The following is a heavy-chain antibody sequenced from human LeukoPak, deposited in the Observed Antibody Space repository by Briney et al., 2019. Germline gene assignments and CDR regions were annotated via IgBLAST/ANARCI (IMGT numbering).Heavy chain of an antibody. D-gene: IGHD5-24*01. Sequence: SETLSLTCTVSGGSISSYYWSWIRQPPGRGLQWIGSTSYSGRANYNPSLKDRVTVSLDTSKNQFYLKVTSVTAADTAVYYCARRRVEMAPITEGNWFDSWGQGTPVTVSS. CDR3: ARRRVEMAPITEGNWFDS. V-gene: IGHV4-59*08. CDR2: TSYSGRA. J-gene: IGHJ5*01. CDR1: GGSISSYY.